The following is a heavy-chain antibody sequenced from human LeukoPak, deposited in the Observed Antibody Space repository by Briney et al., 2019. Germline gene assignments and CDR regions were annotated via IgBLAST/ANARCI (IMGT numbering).Heavy chain of an antibody. Sequence: GGSLRLSCVASKITFSNYRMRWVRQAPGKGLEWVSVIYSGGSTYYADSVKGRFTISRDNSKNTVYLQMNSLRAEDTAVYYCARHTTAVLRGARGMDVWGQGSTVTVSS. J-gene: IGHJ6*02. CDR3: ARHTTAVLRGARGMDV. D-gene: IGHD3-10*01. V-gene: IGHV3-66*04. CDR2: IYSGGST. CDR1: KITFSNYR.